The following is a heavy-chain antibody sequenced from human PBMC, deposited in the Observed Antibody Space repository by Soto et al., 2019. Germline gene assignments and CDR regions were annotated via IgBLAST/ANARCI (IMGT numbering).Heavy chain of an antibody. Sequence: QVQLVQSGAEVKKPGSSVNVSCKASGGTFSNQIISWVRQAPGQGLEWMGRIIPVLGITNYAQKFQGRVTITADKSTSTAYMELSSLRSEDTAVYYCALYDSLTRAENWVDPWGPGTLVTVSS. V-gene: IGHV1-69*02. D-gene: IGHD5-12*01. J-gene: IGHJ5*02. CDR1: GGTFSNQI. CDR3: ALYDSLTRAENWVDP. CDR2: IIPVLGIT.